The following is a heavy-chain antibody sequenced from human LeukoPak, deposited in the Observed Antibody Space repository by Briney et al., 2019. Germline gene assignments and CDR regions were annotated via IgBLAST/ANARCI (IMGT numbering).Heavy chain of an antibody. V-gene: IGHV3-23*01. CDR1: GFTFSSYA. D-gene: IGHD3-22*01. J-gene: IGHJ3*02. Sequence: GGSLRLSCAASGFTFSSYAMSWVRQAPGRGLEWVSSSGDNTRYADSVKGRFTISRDSSKNTLDLQMNGLRAEDTAVYYCAKSWRYYDSSNYYAFDIWGQGTMVTVSS. CDR3: AKSWRYYDSSNYYAFDI. CDR2: SGDNT.